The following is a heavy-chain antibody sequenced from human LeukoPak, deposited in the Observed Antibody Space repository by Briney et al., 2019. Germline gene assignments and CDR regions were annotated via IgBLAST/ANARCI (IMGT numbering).Heavy chain of an antibody. CDR3: AREYGDYPSNYYGMDV. CDR2: ISSSSSYI. CDR1: GFTFSSYS. D-gene: IGHD4-17*01. V-gene: IGHV3-21*01. J-gene: IGHJ6*02. Sequence: GGSLRLSCAASGFTFSSYSMNWVRQAPGKGLEWVSSISSSSSYIYYAGSVKGRFTISRDDAKNSLYLQMNSLRAEDTAVYYCAREYGDYPSNYYGMDVWGQGATVTVSS.